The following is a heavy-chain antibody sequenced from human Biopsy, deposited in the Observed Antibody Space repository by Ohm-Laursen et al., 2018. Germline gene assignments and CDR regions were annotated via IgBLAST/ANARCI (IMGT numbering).Heavy chain of an antibody. V-gene: IGHV4-4*07. Sequence: SDTLSLTCNASGGDINNYYWSWIRQPAGKGLEWIGHISHTGYTSYKSSLKSRVTISLDTSRKHFSLRLTSLAAADTAVYYCARGSNEYGGLYFPHWGQGTLVTVPS. CDR3: ARGSNEYGGLYFPH. D-gene: IGHD4-23*01. CDR1: GGDINNYY. CDR2: ISHTGYT. J-gene: IGHJ1*01.